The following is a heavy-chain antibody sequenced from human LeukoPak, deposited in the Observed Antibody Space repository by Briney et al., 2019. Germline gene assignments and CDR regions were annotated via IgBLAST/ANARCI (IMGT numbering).Heavy chain of an antibody. CDR2: INHSGST. Sequence: PSGTLSLTCAVYGGSFSGYYWSWIRQPPGKGLEWIGEINHSGSTNYNPSLKSRVTISVDTSKNQFSLKLSSVTAADTAVYYCARGSGPDYWGQGTLVTVSS. CDR1: GGSFSGYY. J-gene: IGHJ4*02. CDR3: ARGSGPDY. V-gene: IGHV4-34*01.